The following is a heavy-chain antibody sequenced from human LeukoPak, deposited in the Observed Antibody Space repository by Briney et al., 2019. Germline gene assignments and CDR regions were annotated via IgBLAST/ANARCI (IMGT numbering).Heavy chain of an antibody. J-gene: IGHJ3*02. V-gene: IGHV4-34*01. D-gene: IGHD6-13*01. CDR2: INHSGST. CDR3: ARGPNVGGTAGTAFDI. CDR1: GGSFSGYY. Sequence: PSETLSLTCAVYGGSFSGYYWGWIRQPPGKRLEWIGEINHSGSTNYNPSLKSRVTISVDTSKNQFSLKLSSVTAADTAVYYCARGPNVGGTAGTAFDIWGQGTMVTVSS.